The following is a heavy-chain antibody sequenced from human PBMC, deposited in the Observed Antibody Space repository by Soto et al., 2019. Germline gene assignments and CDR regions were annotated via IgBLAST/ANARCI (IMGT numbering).Heavy chain of an antibody. CDR3: AKGSPPGIAVAISLDY. CDR1: GFTFSSYG. CDR2: ISYDGSNK. D-gene: IGHD6-19*01. Sequence: PGGSLRLSCAASGFTFSSYGMHWVRQAPGKGLEWVAVISYDGSNKYYADYVKGRFTISRDNSKNTLYLQMNSLRAEDTVVYYCAKGSPPGIAVAISLDYWGKGTLVTVSS. J-gene: IGHJ4*02. V-gene: IGHV3-30*18.